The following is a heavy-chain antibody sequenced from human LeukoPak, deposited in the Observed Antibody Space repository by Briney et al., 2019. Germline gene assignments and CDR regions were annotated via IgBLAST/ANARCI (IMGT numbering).Heavy chain of an antibody. Sequence: GGSLRLSCAASGFTLRSYDMSWVRQTPGKGLEWVAATSGSGVNSYYADSVRGRFTISRDNSQNTLYLQMDSLRAEDTALYYCAKEYSGYDFDYWGQGTLVTVSS. CDR3: AKEYSGYDFDY. V-gene: IGHV3-23*01. J-gene: IGHJ4*02. CDR2: TSGSGVNS. CDR1: GFTLRSYD. D-gene: IGHD5-12*01.